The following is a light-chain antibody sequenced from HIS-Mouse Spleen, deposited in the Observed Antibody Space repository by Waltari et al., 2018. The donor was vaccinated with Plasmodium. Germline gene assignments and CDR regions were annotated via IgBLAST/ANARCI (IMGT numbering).Light chain of an antibody. V-gene: IGLV3-10*01. Sequence: SYELTPPPSVSVSPGQTARITCSGAALPKKYAYWYQKKSGQAPVLVIYEDSKRPSGIPEGFSGSSSGTMATLTISGAQVEDEADYYCYSTDSSGNHRVFGGGTKLTVL. CDR2: EDS. J-gene: IGLJ3*02. CDR3: YSTDSSGNHRV. CDR1: ALPKKY.